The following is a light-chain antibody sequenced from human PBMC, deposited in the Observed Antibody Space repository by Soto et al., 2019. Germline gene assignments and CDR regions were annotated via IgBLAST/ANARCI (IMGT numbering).Light chain of an antibody. J-gene: IGLJ7*01. V-gene: IGLV3-21*04. Sequence: SYELTQPPSVSMAPDKTATITCGGNNIGNKRVHWYRQQPGQAPVLLISYDSDRPSGIPERFSGSNSENTATLTISRVEAGDEADYYCQVWDIMTDNYVFGSGTQLTVL. CDR2: YDS. CDR3: QVWDIMTDNYV. CDR1: NIGNKR.